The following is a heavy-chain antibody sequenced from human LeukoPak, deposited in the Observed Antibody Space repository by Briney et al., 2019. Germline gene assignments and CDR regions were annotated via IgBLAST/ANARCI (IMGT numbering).Heavy chain of an antibody. J-gene: IGHJ5*02. D-gene: IGHD6-13*01. CDR1: GYTLTELS. Sequence: GASVKVSCKVSGYTLTELSMHWVRQAPGKGLEWMGWINPNSGGTNYAQKFQGRVTMTRDTSISTAYMELSRLRSDDTAVYYCARGPYSSSWYDWFDPWGQGTLVTVSS. CDR3: ARGPYSSSWYDWFDP. V-gene: IGHV1-2*02. CDR2: INPNSGGT.